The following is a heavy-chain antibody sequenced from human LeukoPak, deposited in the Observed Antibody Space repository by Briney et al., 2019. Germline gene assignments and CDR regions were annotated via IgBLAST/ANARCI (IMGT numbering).Heavy chain of an antibody. CDR1: GGTFSSYA. J-gene: IGHJ4*02. V-gene: IGHV1-69*04. Sequence: SVKVSCKASGGTFSSYAISWVRQAPGQGLEWMGRIIPILGIANYAQKFQGRVTITADKSTSTAYMELSSLRSEDTAVYYCARDQNWDARSHFDYWGQGTLVTVSS. CDR3: ARDQNWDARSHFDY. CDR2: IIPILGIA. D-gene: IGHD1-1*01.